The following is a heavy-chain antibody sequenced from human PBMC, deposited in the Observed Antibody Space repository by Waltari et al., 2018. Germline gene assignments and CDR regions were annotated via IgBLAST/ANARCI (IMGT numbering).Heavy chain of an antibody. CDR2: IYYSGST. J-gene: IGHJ6*02. V-gene: IGHV4-39*07. Sequence: QLQLQESGPGLVTTSDTLYLTCTVSGGSISRSSYNWLWIRQPPGKGLEWIGSIYYSGSTYYNPSLKSRVTISVDTSKNQFSLKLSSVTAADTAVYYCAREVTTTLYYYGMDVWGQGTTVTVSS. D-gene: IGHD3-22*01. CDR1: GGSISRSSYN. CDR3: AREVTTTLYYYGMDV.